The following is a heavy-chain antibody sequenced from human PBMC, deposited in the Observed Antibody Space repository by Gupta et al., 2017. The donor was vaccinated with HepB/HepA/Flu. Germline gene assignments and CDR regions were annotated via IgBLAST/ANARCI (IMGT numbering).Heavy chain of an antibody. CDR1: GYTFTSYD. CDR3: ARGNYYYDSSGYYEDYYGMDV. Sequence: QVQLVQSGAEVKKPGASVKVSCKSSGYTFTSYDIHWVRQATAQGLEWKGWMNPNSGKTGDEKKFKGRGTRTRNTSIRTAYMELSSLRSEDTAVEYCARGNYYYDSSGYYEDYYGMDVWGQGTTVTVSS. CDR2: MNPNSGKT. V-gene: IGHV1-8*01. D-gene: IGHD3-22*01. J-gene: IGHJ6*02.